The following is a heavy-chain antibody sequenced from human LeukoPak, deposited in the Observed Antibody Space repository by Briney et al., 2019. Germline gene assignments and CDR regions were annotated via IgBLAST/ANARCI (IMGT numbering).Heavy chain of an antibody. CDR3: ARDLLAEGAIEYFQH. D-gene: IGHD3-3*02. V-gene: IGHV3-53*01. CDR2: IYTGGTT. J-gene: IGHJ1*01. CDR1: GFTVSSNY. Sequence: GGSLRLSCAASGFTVSSNYMSWVRQAPGKGLEWVSVIYTGGTTHYADSVKGRFTISKDNSNNTVYLQMNSVGVEDTAVYYCARDLLAEGAIEYFQHWGQGTLVTVSS.